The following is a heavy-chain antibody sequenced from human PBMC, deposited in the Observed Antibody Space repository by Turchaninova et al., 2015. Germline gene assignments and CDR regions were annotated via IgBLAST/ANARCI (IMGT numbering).Heavy chain of an antibody. CDR1: VGSISTNTYY. CDR3: ARVDSWYRSWFDP. CDR2: IHYTGST. Sequence: QLQLQEXXXGLXXPSETLSLXRXGSVGSISTNTYYWGWIRQPPGKGLEWIGSIHYTGSTYYNPSLKSRVTISIDTSKNQFSLKLTSVTAADTAVYYCARVDSWYRSWFDPWGQGTLVTVSS. V-gene: IGHV4-39*01. D-gene: IGHD6-13*01. J-gene: IGHJ5*02.